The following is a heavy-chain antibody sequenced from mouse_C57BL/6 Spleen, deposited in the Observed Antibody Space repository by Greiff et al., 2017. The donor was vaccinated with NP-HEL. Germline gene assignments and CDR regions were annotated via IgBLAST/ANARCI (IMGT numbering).Heavy chain of an antibody. CDR1: GYTFTSYW. J-gene: IGHJ4*01. CDR3: ARGPTVVEDYAMDY. CDR2: IDPSDSET. Sequence: QVQLQQPGAELVRPGSSVTLSCKASGYTFTSYWMHWVKQRPIQGLEWIGNIDPSDSETHYNQKFKDKATLTVDKSSSTAYMQRSSLTSEDSAVYYCARGPTVVEDYAMDYWGQGTSVTVSS. V-gene: IGHV1-52*01. D-gene: IGHD1-1*01.